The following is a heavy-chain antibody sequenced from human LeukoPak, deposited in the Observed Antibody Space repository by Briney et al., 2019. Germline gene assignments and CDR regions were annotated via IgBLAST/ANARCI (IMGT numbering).Heavy chain of an antibody. CDR3: ARLRDDTPY. V-gene: IGHV3-48*01. Sequence: GGSLRLSCAASGFTFSSYNLNWVRQAPGKGLEWVSYISSSSNTIYYTDSVKGRFTISRDNAENSLYLQMSSLRAEDTAIYYCARLRDDTPYWGQGALVTVSS. D-gene: IGHD3-22*01. CDR2: ISSSSNTI. CDR1: GFTFSSYN. J-gene: IGHJ4*02.